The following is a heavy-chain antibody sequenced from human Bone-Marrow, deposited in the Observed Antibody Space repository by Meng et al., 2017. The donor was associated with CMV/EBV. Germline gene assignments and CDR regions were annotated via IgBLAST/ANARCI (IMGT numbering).Heavy chain of an antibody. CDR2: INPNSGGT. Sequence: ASVQVSCKASGYTFTGCYMHWVRQAPRQGLEWMGWINPNSGGTNYAQKSQGRVTMTRDTSISTAYMELSRLRSDDTAVYYCARDGEYCSGGSCQNYYHYGMDVWGQGTTVTVSS. CDR3: ARDGEYCSGGSCQNYYHYGMDV. D-gene: IGHD2-15*01. V-gene: IGHV1-2*02. J-gene: IGHJ6*02. CDR1: GYTFTGCY.